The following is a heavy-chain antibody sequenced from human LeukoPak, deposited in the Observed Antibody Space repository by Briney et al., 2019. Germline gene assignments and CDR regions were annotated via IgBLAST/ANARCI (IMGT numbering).Heavy chain of an antibody. J-gene: IGHJ4*02. CDR2: ISNSGGRT. CDR3: AKSYNGYESKPDY. V-gene: IGHV3-23*01. D-gene: IGHD5-12*01. Sequence: GGSLRLSCAASGCTFSSYAMSWVRQAPGKGLEWVSSISNSGGRTFYTDSVKGRFTSSRDNSKITLYLQMNSLRAEDTAVYYCAKSYNGYESKPDYWGQGTLVTVSS. CDR1: GCTFSSYA.